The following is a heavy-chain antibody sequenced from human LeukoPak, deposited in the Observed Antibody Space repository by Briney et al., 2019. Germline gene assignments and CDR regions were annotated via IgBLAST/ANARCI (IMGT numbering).Heavy chain of an antibody. Sequence: SGGSLRLSCAASGFTYSSYSMNWVRQAPGKGLEWVSSISSRSSYIYYADSVKGRFTISRDNAKNSLYLQMSSLRAEDTAVYYCARDVGAAAGTEPGFDYWGLETLVTVSS. V-gene: IGHV3-21*01. CDR1: GFTYSSYS. J-gene: IGHJ4*02. CDR3: ARDVGAAAGTEPGFDY. CDR2: ISSRSSYI. D-gene: IGHD6-13*01.